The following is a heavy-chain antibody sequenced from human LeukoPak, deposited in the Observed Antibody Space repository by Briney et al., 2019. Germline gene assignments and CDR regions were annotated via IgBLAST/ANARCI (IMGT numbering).Heavy chain of an antibody. V-gene: IGHV1-18*01. D-gene: IGHD3-10*01. CDR3: AFRGVIPNYFDY. J-gene: IGHJ4*02. CDR2: ISAYNGDT. Sequence: ASVKVSFKDSGYTFKTYSFTWVRQTPGQGLEWMGRISAYNGDTNYAQKFQSRVALTADTFTSTGYMELTSLRSDDTAVYYCAFRGVIPNYFDYWGQGSLVTVPS. CDR1: GYTFKTYS.